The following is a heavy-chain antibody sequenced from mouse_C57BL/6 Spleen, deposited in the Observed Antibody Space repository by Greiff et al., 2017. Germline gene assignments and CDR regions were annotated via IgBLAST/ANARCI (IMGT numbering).Heavy chain of an antibody. D-gene: IGHD3-3*01. J-gene: IGHJ4*01. CDR2: INYDGSST. CDR3: ARGGQGDYAMDY. Sequence: EVKLVDSEGGLVQPGSSMKLSCTASGFTFSDYYMAWVRQVPEKGLEWVANINYDGSSTYYLDSLKSRFIISRDNAKNILYLQMSSLKSEDTATYYCARGGQGDYAMDYWGQGTSVTVSS. CDR1: GFTFSDYY. V-gene: IGHV5-16*01.